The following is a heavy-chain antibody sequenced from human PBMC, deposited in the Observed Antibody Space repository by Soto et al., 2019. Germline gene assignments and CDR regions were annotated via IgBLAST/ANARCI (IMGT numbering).Heavy chain of an antibody. J-gene: IGHJ4*02. D-gene: IGHD6-19*01. CDR2: IYYSGST. V-gene: IGHV4-61*01. CDR3: ARSGAGSGWL. CDR1: GGSVRSGRYY. Sequence: SETLSLTCTVSGGSVRSGRYYWSWSRQPPGKGLEWIGYIYYSGSTNYKSSLRSRVTISLDTSKNQFSLNLSSVTAADTAVYYCARSGAGSGWLGGQGTLVTVSS.